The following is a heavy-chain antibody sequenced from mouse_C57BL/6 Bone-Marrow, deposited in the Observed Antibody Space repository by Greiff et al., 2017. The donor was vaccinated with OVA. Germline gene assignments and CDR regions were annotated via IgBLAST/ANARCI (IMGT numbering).Heavy chain of an antibody. CDR3: ARELLYGDSPGFAY. J-gene: IGHJ3*01. D-gene: IGHD1-1*01. CDR2: ISDGGSYT. V-gene: IGHV5-4*01. CDR1: GFTFSSYA. Sequence: EVKVVESGGGLVKPGGSLKLSCAASGFTFSSYAMSWVRQTPEKRLEWVATISDGGSYTYYPDNAKGRFTISRDNAKNQLYLQMSQLKSEGTGMCYCARELLYGDSPGFAYWGQGTLVTVSA.